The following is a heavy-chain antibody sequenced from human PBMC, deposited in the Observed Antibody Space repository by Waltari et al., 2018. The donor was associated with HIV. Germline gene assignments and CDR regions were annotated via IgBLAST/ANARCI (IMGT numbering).Heavy chain of an antibody. CDR3: AKEGIIVIIDAVDI. J-gene: IGHJ3*02. CDR1: GFTCSPYA. CDR2: ISGSGGST. D-gene: IGHD3-22*01. V-gene: IGHV3-23*01. Sequence: EVQLLESGGGLVHLWGDVSLSCSASGFTCSPYAMSWVRQAPGKGLEWVSSISGSGGSTCYADSVKGRFTVSRDNSKDTLFLQMNSLRAEDTALYYCAKEGIIVIIDAVDIWCQGTMVIVSS.